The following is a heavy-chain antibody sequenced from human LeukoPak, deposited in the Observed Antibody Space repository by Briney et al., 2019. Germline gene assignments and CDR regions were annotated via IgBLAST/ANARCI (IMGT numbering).Heavy chain of an antibody. CDR2: ISAYNGNT. CDR3: ARPYYSSSWYGQGY. Sequence: ASVKVSCKASGYTFTSYGISWVRQAPGQGLERMGWISAYNGNTNYAQKLQGRVTMTTDTSTSTAYMELRSLRSDDTAVYYCARPYYSSSWYGQGYWGQGTLVTVSS. V-gene: IGHV1-18*01. J-gene: IGHJ4*02. D-gene: IGHD6-13*01. CDR1: GYTFTSYG.